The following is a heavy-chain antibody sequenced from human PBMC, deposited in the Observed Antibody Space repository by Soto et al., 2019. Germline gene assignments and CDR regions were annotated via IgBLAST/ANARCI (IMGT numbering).Heavy chain of an antibody. CDR1: GYTFTSYA. J-gene: IGHJ4*02. Sequence: ASVKVSCKASGYTFTSYAMHWVRQAPGQRLEWMGWINAGNGNTKYSQKFQGRVTITRDTSASTAYMELSSLRSEDTAVYYCARDYAGYCSSTSCYGFDYWGQGTLVTVSS. CDR3: ARDYAGYCSSTSCYGFDY. CDR2: INAGNGNT. D-gene: IGHD2-2*01. V-gene: IGHV1-3*01.